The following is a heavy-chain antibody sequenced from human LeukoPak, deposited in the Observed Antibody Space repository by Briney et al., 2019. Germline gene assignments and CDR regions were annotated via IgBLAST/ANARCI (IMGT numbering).Heavy chain of an antibody. CDR3: ARSGGMDV. Sequence: GGSLRLSCAASGFTFSSYAMTWVRQAPGKGLEWVSAISPSGDNTYHADSMKGRFTISRDNSKNTLYLQMNSLRAEDTALHFCARSGGMDVWGQGTTVTVSS. CDR1: GFTFSSYA. D-gene: IGHD3-10*01. V-gene: IGHV3-23*01. CDR2: ISPSGDNT. J-gene: IGHJ6*02.